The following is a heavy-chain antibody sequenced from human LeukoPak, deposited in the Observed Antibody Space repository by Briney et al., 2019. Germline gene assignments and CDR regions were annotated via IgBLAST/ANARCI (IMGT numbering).Heavy chain of an antibody. Sequence: SVNVSCKASVGTFSSYAISWVRQAPGQGLEWMGGIIPIFGTANYAQKFQGRVTIAADESPSTAYMALSSLRSEDTAVYYCASIRNMVRGVITHDYWGQGTLGTVSS. CDR3: ASIRNMVRGVITHDY. V-gene: IGHV1-69*01. CDR1: VGTFSSYA. D-gene: IGHD3-10*01. J-gene: IGHJ4*02. CDR2: IIPIFGTA.